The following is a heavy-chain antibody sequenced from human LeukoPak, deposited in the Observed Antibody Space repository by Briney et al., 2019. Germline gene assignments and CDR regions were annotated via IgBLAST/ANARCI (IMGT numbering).Heavy chain of an antibody. Sequence: GGSLRLSCAASGFTFSSYSMNWVRQAPGKGLEWVSSISSSSSYIYYADSVKGRFTISRDNAKNSLYLQMNSLRAEDTAVYYCARDYGSGSCPYWFDPWGQGTLVTVSS. CDR3: ARDYGSGSCPYWFDP. CDR1: GFTFSSYS. D-gene: IGHD3-10*01. CDR2: ISSSSSYI. V-gene: IGHV3-21*01. J-gene: IGHJ5*02.